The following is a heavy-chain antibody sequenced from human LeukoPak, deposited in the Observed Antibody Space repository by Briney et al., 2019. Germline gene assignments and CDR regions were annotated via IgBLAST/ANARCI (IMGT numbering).Heavy chain of an antibody. CDR2: INAGKGNT. Sequence: GASVKVSCKASGYTFSSYAMHWVRQAPGQRLEWMGWINAGKGNTKYSQNFQGRVTITRDTSADTAYMELSSLRSEDTAVYYCARDLTTGDHGMDVWGLGTTVTVSS. V-gene: IGHV1-3*01. CDR3: ARDLTTGDHGMDV. D-gene: IGHD4/OR15-4a*01. J-gene: IGHJ6*02. CDR1: GYTFSSYA.